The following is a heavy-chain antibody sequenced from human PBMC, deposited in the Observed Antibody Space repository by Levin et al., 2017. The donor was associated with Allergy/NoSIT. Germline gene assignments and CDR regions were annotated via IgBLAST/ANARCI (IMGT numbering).Heavy chain of an antibody. V-gene: IGHV3-53*01. CDR1: GFTISSNY. Sequence: PGGSLRLSCAASGFTISSNYMSWVRQAPGKGLEWVSVIYSGGSTYYADSVKGRFTISRDNSKNTLYLQMNSLRAEDTAVYYCARRRGELLKNYYYGMDVWGQGTTVTVSS. CDR3: ARRRGELLKNYYYGMDV. CDR2: IYSGGST. D-gene: IGHD3-10*01. J-gene: IGHJ6*02.